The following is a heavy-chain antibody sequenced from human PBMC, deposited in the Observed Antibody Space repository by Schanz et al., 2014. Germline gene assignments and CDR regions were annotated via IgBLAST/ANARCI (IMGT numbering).Heavy chain of an antibody. Sequence: QGQLVESGGGVVQPGKSLRLSCATSGFIFRSFGIHWVRQAPGKGLEWVAVIWSDGTNEYYADSVKGRFTISGDSSKYTVYLQMNSLRSDDTAVYYCARETTIITGGAFDVWGQGTMVAVSS. V-gene: IGHV3-33*01. CDR1: GFIFRSFG. D-gene: IGHD3-9*01. J-gene: IGHJ3*01. CDR2: IWSDGTNE. CDR3: ARETTIITGGAFDV.